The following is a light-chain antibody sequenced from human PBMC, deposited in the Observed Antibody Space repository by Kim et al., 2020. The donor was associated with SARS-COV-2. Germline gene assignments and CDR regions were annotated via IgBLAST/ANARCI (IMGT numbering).Light chain of an antibody. V-gene: IGKV4-1*01. CDR1: QRVLYSSNNKNY. Sequence: DIVMTQSPDSLAASLGERATINCKSSQRVLYSSNNKNYLAWYQQKPGQPPKLLIYWASTRESGVPDRFSGSGSGKDFTLTISSLQAEDVAIYYCQQYYSAPRTFGQGTKVDIK. J-gene: IGKJ1*01. CDR2: WAS. CDR3: QQYYSAPRT.